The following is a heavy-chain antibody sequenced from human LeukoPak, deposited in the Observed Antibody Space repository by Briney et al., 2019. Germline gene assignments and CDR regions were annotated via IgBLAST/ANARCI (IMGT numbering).Heavy chain of an antibody. Sequence: SETLSLTCTVSGDSISSHYWSWIRQPPGKGLEWIGYIYDSGSTNYNPSLKSRVTISVDTSKNQVSLRLSSVTAEDTAMYYCTRAASSGPLFTYHMDVWGKGTMVTVSS. CDR2: IYDSGST. CDR3: TRAASSGPLFTYHMDV. D-gene: IGHD3-22*01. V-gene: IGHV4-59*11. CDR1: GDSISSHY. J-gene: IGHJ6*03.